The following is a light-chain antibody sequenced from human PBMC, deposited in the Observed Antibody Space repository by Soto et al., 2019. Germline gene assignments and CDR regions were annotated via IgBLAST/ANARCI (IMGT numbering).Light chain of an antibody. CDR1: QSLVRSDGNSY. Sequence: DVLMTQSPLSLPVTLGQPASVSCRSSQSLVRSDGNSYLSWFQQRPGQSPRRLIYKVSNRDSGVPDRFSGSGSDTDFTLKISRVEAEDVGVYYCMQGTQWPYTFGQGTKVDIK. J-gene: IGKJ2*01. CDR3: MQGTQWPYT. CDR2: KVS. V-gene: IGKV2-30*02.